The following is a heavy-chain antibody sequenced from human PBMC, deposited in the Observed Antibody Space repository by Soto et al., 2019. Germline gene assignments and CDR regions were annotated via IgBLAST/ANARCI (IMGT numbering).Heavy chain of an antibody. CDR3: AKRGVDTFGLSY. J-gene: IGHJ4*02. CDR2: INTVGSST. CDR1: GFTFSSFW. Sequence: EVQLVESGGGLVQPGGSLRLSCAVSGFTFSSFWRHWVRQAPGEGRVWASRINTVGSSTSYADSVKGRFTISRDNAKNTLYLQMNSLRVEDTAMYYCAKRGVDTFGLSYWGQGTLVTVSS. V-gene: IGHV3-74*01. D-gene: IGHD3-10*01.